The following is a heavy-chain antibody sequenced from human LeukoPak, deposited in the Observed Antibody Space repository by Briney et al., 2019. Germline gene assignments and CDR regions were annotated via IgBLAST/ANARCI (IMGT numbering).Heavy chain of an antibody. CDR2: INSDESST. CDR1: GFTFSGYW. CDR3: ARLDLVGATNY. Sequence: GGSLRLSCAASGFTFSGYWMHWVRQAPGKGLVWVSHINSDESSTSYADSVKGRFTISRDNSKNTLYLQMNSLRAEDTAVYYCARLDLVGATNYWGQGTLVTVSS. J-gene: IGHJ4*02. V-gene: IGHV3-74*01. D-gene: IGHD1-26*01.